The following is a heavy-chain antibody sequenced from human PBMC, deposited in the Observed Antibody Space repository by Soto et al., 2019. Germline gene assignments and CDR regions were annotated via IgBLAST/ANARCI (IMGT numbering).Heavy chain of an antibody. Sequence: GESLKLSCAASGVTVSSTYMSWVRQAPGKGLEWVSVIYSGGSTYYADSVKGRFTISRDNSKNTLYLQMNSLRAEDTAVYYCARHGYNYGGGYFDYWGQGT. CDR3: ARHGYNYGGGYFDY. V-gene: IGHV3-66*04. CDR1: GVTVSSTY. CDR2: IYSGGST. J-gene: IGHJ4*02. D-gene: IGHD5-18*01.